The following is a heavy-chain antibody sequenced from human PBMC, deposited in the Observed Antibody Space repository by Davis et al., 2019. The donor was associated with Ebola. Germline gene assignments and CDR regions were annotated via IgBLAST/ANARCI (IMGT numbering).Heavy chain of an antibody. CDR2: ISAYNGNT. V-gene: IGHV1-18*01. D-gene: IGHD6-13*01. CDR1: GGTFNTYT. J-gene: IGHJ4*02. Sequence: ASVKVSCKASGGTFNTYTITWVRQAPGQGLEWMGWISAYNGNTNYAQKLQGRVTMTTDTSTSTAYMELRSLRSDDTAVYYCARAPSGIAAAGTWGYWGQGTLVTVSS. CDR3: ARAPSGIAAAGTWGY.